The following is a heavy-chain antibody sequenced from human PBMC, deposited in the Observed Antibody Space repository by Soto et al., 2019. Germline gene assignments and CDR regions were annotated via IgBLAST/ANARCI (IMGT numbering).Heavy chain of an antibody. CDR1: GGSLSGYY. Sequence: LSLTCAVNGGSLSGYYWSWIRQSPGEGLEWIGEINHRGSSDYNPSLKSRVTISIDASKNHVTLELTSVTAADTAVYYCARSDNRNSLYGVDVWGQGTAVTVSS. CDR3: ARSDNRNSLYGVDV. D-gene: IGHD1-7*01. CDR2: INHRGSS. J-gene: IGHJ6*02. V-gene: IGHV4-34*01.